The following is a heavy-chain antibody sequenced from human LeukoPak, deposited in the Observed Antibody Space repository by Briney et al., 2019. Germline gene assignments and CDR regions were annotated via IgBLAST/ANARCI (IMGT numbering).Heavy chain of an antibody. V-gene: IGHV3-21*01. CDR1: GFTFSSYS. D-gene: IGHD2-8*02. Sequence: GGSLRLSCAASGFTFSSYSMNWVRQAPGRGLEWVSPISSSSSYIYYADSVKGRFTISRDNAKNSLYLQMNSLRAEDTAVYYCARDLVVYAIRHYWDQGTLVTVSS. CDR2: ISSSSSYI. CDR3: ARDLVVYAIRHY. J-gene: IGHJ4*02.